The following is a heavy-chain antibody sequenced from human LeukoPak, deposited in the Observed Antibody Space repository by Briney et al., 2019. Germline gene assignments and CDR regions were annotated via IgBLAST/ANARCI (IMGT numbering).Heavy chain of an antibody. CDR3: ARQGSYGDHIHGWFDP. D-gene: IGHD4-17*01. Sequence: PGESLKISCKASDYIFTTYWIAWVRQMPGKGLEWMGIIYPGDSDTRLSPSFQGQVTISVDKSVSTAYLQWSSLKASDTAVYYCARQGSYGDHIHGWFDPWGQGTLVTVSS. CDR1: DYIFTTYW. CDR2: IYPGDSDT. J-gene: IGHJ5*02. V-gene: IGHV5-51*01.